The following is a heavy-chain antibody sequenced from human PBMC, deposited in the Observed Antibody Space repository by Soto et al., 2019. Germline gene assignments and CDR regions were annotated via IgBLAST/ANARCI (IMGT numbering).Heavy chain of an antibody. CDR3: ARDEDGYNHDAFDI. V-gene: IGHV3-30-3*01. CDR2: ISYDGSNK. D-gene: IGHD5-12*01. J-gene: IGHJ3*02. Sequence: QVQLVESGGGVVQPGRSLRLSCAASGFTFSSYAMHWVRQAPGKGLEWVAVISYDGSNKYYADSVKGRFTISRDNCKNTLYLKMNSLIAEDTAVYYCARDEDGYNHDAFDIWGQGTMVTVSS. CDR1: GFTFSSYA.